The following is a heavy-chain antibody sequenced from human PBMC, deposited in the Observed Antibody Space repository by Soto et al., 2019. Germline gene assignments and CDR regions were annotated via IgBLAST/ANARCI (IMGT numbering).Heavy chain of an antibody. Sequence: PSETLSLTCAVYGGSFSCYYWSWVRQPPGKGLEWIGEINHSGSTNYNPSLKSRVTISVDTSKNQFSLKLSSVTAADTAVYYCARGFYYDSSGYSAWGPFDYWGQGTLVT. D-gene: IGHD3-22*01. CDR1: GGSFSCYY. J-gene: IGHJ4*02. CDR2: INHSGST. V-gene: IGHV4-34*01. CDR3: ARGFYYDSSGYSAWGPFDY.